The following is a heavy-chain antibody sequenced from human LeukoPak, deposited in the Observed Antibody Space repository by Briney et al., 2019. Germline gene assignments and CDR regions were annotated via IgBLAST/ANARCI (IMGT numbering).Heavy chain of an antibody. Sequence: GGSLRLSCAASGFTFSSYSMNWVRQAPGKGLEWVSYISSSSSYIYYADSVEGRFTISRDNAKNSLYLQMNSLRAEDTAVYYCARVRWAATTRDAFDIWGQGTMVTVSS. CDR2: ISSSSSYI. CDR3: ARVRWAATTRDAFDI. J-gene: IGHJ3*02. V-gene: IGHV3-21*01. CDR1: GFTFSSYS. D-gene: IGHD4-23*01.